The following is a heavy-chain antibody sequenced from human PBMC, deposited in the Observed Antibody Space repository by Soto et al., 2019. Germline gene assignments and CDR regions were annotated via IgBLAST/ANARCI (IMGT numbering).Heavy chain of an antibody. V-gene: IGHV1-69*01. CDR1: GGSFSSYP. Sequence: QVQLVQSGAEVRKPGSSVKVSCKASGGSFSSYPFTWVRQAPGQGLEWMGGIIPIFGTANHAQRFQGRVTFTADASTSTAYMDLSSLRSEDTAVYYCARVLRPGRSFDYWGQGTLVTVSS. J-gene: IGHJ4*02. CDR2: IIPIFGTA. D-gene: IGHD3-10*01. CDR3: ARVLRPGRSFDY.